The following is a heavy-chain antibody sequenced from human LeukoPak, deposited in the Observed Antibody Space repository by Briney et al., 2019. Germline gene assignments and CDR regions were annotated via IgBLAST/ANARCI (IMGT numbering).Heavy chain of an antibody. CDR1: GFTFSSYA. CDR3: ARARYCSGGSCLPIDY. CDR2: ISYDGSNK. V-gene: IGHV3-30-3*01. Sequence: PGRSLRLSCAASGFTFSSYAMHWVRQAPGKGLEWVAVISYDGSNKYYADSVKGRFTISRDNSKNTLYLQMNSLRAEDTAVYYCARARYCSGGSCLPIDYWGQGTLVTVSS. J-gene: IGHJ4*02. D-gene: IGHD2-15*01.